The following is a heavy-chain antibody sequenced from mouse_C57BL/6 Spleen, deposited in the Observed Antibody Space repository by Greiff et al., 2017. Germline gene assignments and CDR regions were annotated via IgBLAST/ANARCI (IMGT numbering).Heavy chain of an antibody. Sequence: EVQLQESGPGLVKPSQSLSLTCSVTGYSITSGYYWNWIRQFPGNKLEWMGYISYDGSKNYNPSLKNRISITRDTSKNQFFLKLNSVTTEDTATYYCARDRIGYGSSWDYWGQGTTLTVSS. CDR3: ARDRIGYGSSWDY. CDR2: ISYDGSK. V-gene: IGHV3-6*01. J-gene: IGHJ2*01. D-gene: IGHD1-1*01. CDR1: GYSITSGYY.